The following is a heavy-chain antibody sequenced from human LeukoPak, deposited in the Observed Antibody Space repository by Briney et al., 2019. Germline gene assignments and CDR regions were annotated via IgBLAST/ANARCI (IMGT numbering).Heavy chain of an antibody. J-gene: IGHJ4*02. V-gene: IGHV1-2*02. D-gene: IGHD5-18*01. CDR1: GYTFTPYY. CDR2: INPNSGGT. CDR3: ARSRYSYGSDY. Sequence: ASVTVSSKASGYTFTPYYMHWVRQAPGPGLERMGWINPNSGGTNYAQKFQGKVTMTRDTSISTAYMELSRLRSDDTAAYYCARSRYSYGSDYWGQGTLVTVSS.